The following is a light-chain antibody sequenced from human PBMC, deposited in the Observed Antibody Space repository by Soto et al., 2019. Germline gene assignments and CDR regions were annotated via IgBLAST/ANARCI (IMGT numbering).Light chain of an antibody. CDR3: QQYSSSRT. V-gene: IGKV3-20*01. Sequence: EIVMTQSPATLSVSPGERATLSCRASQGVSSYLAWYQQKPGQAPRLLIYGGSSRATGIPVRFSGSGSETDFTLTITRLEPEDFAVYYCQQYSSSRTFGQGTKVDI. CDR2: GGS. J-gene: IGKJ1*01. CDR1: QGVSSY.